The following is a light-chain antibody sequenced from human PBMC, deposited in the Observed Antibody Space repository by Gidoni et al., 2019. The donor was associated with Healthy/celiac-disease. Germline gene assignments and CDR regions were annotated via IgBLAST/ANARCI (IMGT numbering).Light chain of an antibody. V-gene: IGLV1-40*01. Sequence: QSVLTQPPSVSGAPGQRVTISCTGSSSNIGAGYDVHWYQPIPGTAPKLLIYGNSNRPSGVPDRFSGSKSGTSASLASTGLQAEDEADYYCQSYDSSLSGVVFGGGTKLTV. CDR1: SSNIGAGYD. J-gene: IGLJ2*01. CDR3: QSYDSSLSGVV. CDR2: GNS.